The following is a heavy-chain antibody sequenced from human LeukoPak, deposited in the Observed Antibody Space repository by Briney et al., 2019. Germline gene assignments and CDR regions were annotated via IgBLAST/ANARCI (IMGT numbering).Heavy chain of an antibody. Sequence: PSETLSLTCTVSGGSISSYYWSWIRQPPGKGLEWIGYVYYSGSTNYNPSLKSRATISVDTSKNQFSLKLSSVTAADTAVYYCARAAIAAAGYFDYWGQGTLVTVSS. V-gene: IGHV4-59*01. CDR3: ARAAIAAAGYFDY. CDR1: GGSISSYY. CDR2: VYYSGST. D-gene: IGHD6-13*01. J-gene: IGHJ4*02.